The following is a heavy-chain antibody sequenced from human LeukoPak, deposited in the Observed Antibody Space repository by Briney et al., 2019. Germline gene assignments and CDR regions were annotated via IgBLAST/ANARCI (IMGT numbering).Heavy chain of an antibody. CDR1: GGSISSSSYY. Sequence: SETLSLTCTVSGGSISSSSYYWGWIRQPPGTGLEWIGSIYYSGSTYYNPSLKSRVTISVDTSKNQFSLKLSSVTAADTAVYYCAREVGRDGYNSAFDYWGQGTLVTVSS. V-gene: IGHV4-39*07. J-gene: IGHJ4*02. CDR3: AREVGRDGYNSAFDY. CDR2: IYYSGST. D-gene: IGHD5-24*01.